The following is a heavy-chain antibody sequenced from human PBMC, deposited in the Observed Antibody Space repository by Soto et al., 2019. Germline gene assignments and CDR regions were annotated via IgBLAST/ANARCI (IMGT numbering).Heavy chain of an antibody. CDR2: IYHSGST. V-gene: IGHV4-30-2*01. D-gene: IGHD3-22*01. J-gene: IGHJ3*02. CDR3: AREALRKDYYGSSGSLDAFDI. CDR1: GGSISSGGYS. Sequence: QLQLQESGSGLVKPSQTLSLTCAVSGGSISSGGYSWSWIRQPPGKGLEWIGYIYHSGSTYYNPSLNRRVTISVDRSKNQFSLKLSSVAAADTAVYYCAREALRKDYYGSSGSLDAFDIWGQGTMVTVSS.